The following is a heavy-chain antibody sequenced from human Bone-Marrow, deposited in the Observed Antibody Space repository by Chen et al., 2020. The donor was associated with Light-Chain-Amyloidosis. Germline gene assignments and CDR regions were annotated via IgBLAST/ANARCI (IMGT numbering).Heavy chain of an antibody. CDR3: ARRRDGYNFDY. V-gene: IGHV5-51*01. CDR1: GYTFPNYW. Sequence: EVQXEXSGPEVKKPGESLKISCKGSGYTFPNYWIGWVRQMPGKGLEWMGVIYPDDSDARYSPSFEGQVTISADKSITTAXXXWRSLKASDTAMYYCARRRDGYNFDYWGQGTLVTVSS. CDR2: IYPDDSDA. J-gene: IGHJ4*02. D-gene: IGHD5-12*01.